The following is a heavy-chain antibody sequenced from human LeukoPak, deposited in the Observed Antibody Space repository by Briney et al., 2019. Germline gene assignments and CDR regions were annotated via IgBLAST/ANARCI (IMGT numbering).Heavy chain of an antibody. CDR3: ARDLEEYCSSTSCYAGPDALDI. Sequence: ASVKVSCKASGYTFTSYGISWVRQAPGQGLEWMGWISAYNGNTNYAQKLQGRVTMTTDTSTSTAYMELRSLRSDDTAVYYCARDLEEYCSSTSCYAGPDALDIWGQGTMVTVSS. CDR1: GYTFTSYG. J-gene: IGHJ3*02. CDR2: ISAYNGNT. D-gene: IGHD2-2*01. V-gene: IGHV1-18*04.